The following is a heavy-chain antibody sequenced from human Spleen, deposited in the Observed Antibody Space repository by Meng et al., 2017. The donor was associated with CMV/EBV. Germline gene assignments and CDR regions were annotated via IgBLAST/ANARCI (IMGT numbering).Heavy chain of an antibody. Sequence: SETLSLTCAVSGGSISSSNWWVWVRQPPGKGLEWIGEIYHSGSTNYNPSLKSRITISVDTSKNQFSLNLSSVIAADTAVYYCARASDFWTGYYSPGAFDVWGQGTMVTVSS. CDR2: IYHSGST. CDR3: ARASDFWTGYYSPGAFDV. V-gene: IGHV4-4*02. J-gene: IGHJ3*01. D-gene: IGHD3/OR15-3a*01. CDR1: GGSISSSNW.